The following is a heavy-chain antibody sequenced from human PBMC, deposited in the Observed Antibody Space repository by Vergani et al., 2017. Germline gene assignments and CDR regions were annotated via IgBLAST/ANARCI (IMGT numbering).Heavy chain of an antibody. Sequence: DVHLAESGGGFFQPGGSLRLSCSASGFSFNSYWMHWVRQVPGKGLLWVSRIKSDGSITAYADSVKGRFTISRDNTNNSLFLQLRSLRAEDAAVYYCARDCTSGGCPDNYGMDVWGQGATVTVSS. CDR3: ARDCTSGGCPDNYGMDV. V-gene: IGHV3-74*03. CDR1: GFSFNSYW. J-gene: IGHJ6*02. D-gene: IGHD2-8*01. CDR2: IKSDGSIT.